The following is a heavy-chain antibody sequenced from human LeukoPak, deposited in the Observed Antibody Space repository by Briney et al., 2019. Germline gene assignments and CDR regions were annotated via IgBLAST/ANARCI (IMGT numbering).Heavy chain of an antibody. D-gene: IGHD3-22*01. J-gene: IGHJ4*02. CDR3: ARVRYYDSSGCGLIDY. CDR2: INPSGGST. Sequence: GASVKVSCKASGYTFTSYYMHWVRQAPGQGLEWMGIINPSGGSTSYAQKFQGRVTITRDTSASTAYMELSSLRSEDMAVYYCARVRYYDSSGCGLIDYWGQGTLVTVSS. CDR1: GYTFTSYY. V-gene: IGHV1-46*01.